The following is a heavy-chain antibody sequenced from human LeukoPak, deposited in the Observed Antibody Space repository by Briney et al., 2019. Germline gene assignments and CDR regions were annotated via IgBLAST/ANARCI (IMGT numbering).Heavy chain of an antibody. CDR3: AKQLDSGNFYPTGDDY. J-gene: IGHJ4*02. CDR1: GFTLSSYA. V-gene: IGHV3-23*01. D-gene: IGHD3-10*01. Sequence: PGGSLRLSCAASGFTLSSYATSWVRQAPGKGLERVSAISASGADTYYADSVKGRFTISRDTSKNTVYLQMNSLRDEDTAVYYCAKQLDSGNFYPTGDDYWGQGTLVTVSS. CDR2: ISASGADT.